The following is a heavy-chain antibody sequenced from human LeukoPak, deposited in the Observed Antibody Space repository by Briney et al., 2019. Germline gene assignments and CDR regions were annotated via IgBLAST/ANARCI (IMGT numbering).Heavy chain of an antibody. CDR2: IYYSGST. V-gene: IGHV4-59*08. CDR1: GGSISSYY. Sequence: SETLSLTCTVSGGSISSYYWSWIRQPPGKGLEWIGYIYYSGSTNYNPSLKSRVTISVDTSKNQFSLKLSSVTAADAAVYYCARKIGGAWDYWGQGTLVTVSS. CDR3: ARKIGGAWDY. D-gene: IGHD3-16*01. J-gene: IGHJ4*02.